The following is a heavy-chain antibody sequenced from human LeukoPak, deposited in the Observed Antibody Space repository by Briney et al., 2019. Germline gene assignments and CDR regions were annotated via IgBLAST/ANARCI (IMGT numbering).Heavy chain of an antibody. CDR1: GFTFSSHG. D-gene: IGHD1-26*01. CDR3: ARVEASDELDY. J-gene: IGHJ4*02. Sequence: GGSLRLSCAASGFTFSSHGMHWVRQAPGKGLEWVAVIWYDGSNKYYADSVKGRFTVSRDDSKNTLYLQMNSLRAEDTAVYYCARVEASDELDYWGQGTLVTVSS. CDR2: IWYDGSNK. V-gene: IGHV3-33*01.